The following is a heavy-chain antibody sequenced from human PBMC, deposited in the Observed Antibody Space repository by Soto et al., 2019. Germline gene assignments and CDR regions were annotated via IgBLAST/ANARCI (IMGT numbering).Heavy chain of an antibody. CDR1: GFTFSGHA. V-gene: IGHV3-30-3*01. Sequence: QVQLVESGGGVVQPGTSLRLSCAASGFTFSGHAMHWVRQAPGKWLDWVAAISNDGTYRVYAGSVKGRFTMYRENSKNTVHLQMDMRRVEYTAVYKSGGDVAVGGTRGTIDSWGQGPQVTVPS. J-gene: IGHJ4*02. CDR3: GGDVAVGGTRGTIDS. D-gene: IGHD1-26*01. CDR2: ISNDGTYR.